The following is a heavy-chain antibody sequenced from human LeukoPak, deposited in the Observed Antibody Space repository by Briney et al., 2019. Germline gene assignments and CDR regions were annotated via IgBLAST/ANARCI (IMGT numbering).Heavy chain of an antibody. CDR3: ARRYGSGSSGTLDY. Sequence: SETLSLTCAVYGGSFSGYYWSWIRQPPGKGLEWIGEINHSGSTNYNPSLKSRITISLDTSKNQFSLNLSSVTAADTAVYYCARRYGSGSSGTLDYWGQGTLVTVSS. CDR1: GGSFSGYY. J-gene: IGHJ4*02. D-gene: IGHD3-10*01. CDR2: INHSGST. V-gene: IGHV4-34*01.